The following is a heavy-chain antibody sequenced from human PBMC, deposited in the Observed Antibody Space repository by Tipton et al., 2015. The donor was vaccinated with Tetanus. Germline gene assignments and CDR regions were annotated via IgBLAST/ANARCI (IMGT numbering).Heavy chain of an antibody. Sequence: QSGAEVKKSGESLKISCKASGYSFTIYWIGWVRQMPGKGLEWMGVINPTDYQTSYNPSFEGQVTISADRSINTAYLQWSSLQTSDTAMYFCARRRSAILSGSYHWYFDIWGRGTLVTVSS. V-gene: IGHV5-51*01. J-gene: IGHJ2*01. CDR1: GYSFTIYW. D-gene: IGHD3-9*01. CDR2: INPTDYQT. CDR3: ARRRSAILSGSYHWYFDI.